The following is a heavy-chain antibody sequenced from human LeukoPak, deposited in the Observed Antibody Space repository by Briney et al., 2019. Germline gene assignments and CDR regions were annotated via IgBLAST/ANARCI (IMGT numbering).Heavy chain of an antibody. CDR3: AAEEGGGYYDSSGPVDY. D-gene: IGHD3-22*01. V-gene: IGHV1-58*01. CDR1: GFTFTSSA. J-gene: IGHJ4*02. Sequence: SVKVSCKASGFTFTSSAVQWVRQARGRRLEWIGWIVVGSGNTNYAQKFQERVTITRDMSTSTAYMELSSLRSEDTAVYYCAAEEGGGYYDSSGPVDYWGQGTLVTVSS. CDR2: IVVGSGNT.